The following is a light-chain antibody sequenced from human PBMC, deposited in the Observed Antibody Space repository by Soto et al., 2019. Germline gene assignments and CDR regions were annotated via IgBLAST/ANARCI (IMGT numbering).Light chain of an antibody. V-gene: IGKV3D-20*02. CDR3: QQRNVWPPIT. CDR1: QSVSSSH. J-gene: IGKJ5*01. Sequence: EIVLTQSPGTLSLSPGERATLSCRASQSVSSSHLAWYQHKPGQAPRLLIYAASSRATGSPGRFSGSGSGSDFTLTISSLQSEDFAVYYCQQRNVWPPITFGQGTRLEI. CDR2: AAS.